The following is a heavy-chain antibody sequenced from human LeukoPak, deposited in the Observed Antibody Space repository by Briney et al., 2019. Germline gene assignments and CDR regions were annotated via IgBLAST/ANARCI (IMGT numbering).Heavy chain of an antibody. CDR1: GGSISSYY. J-gene: IGHJ3*02. V-gene: IGHV4-59*08. CDR2: IYYSGST. Sequence: PSETLSLTCTVSGGSISSYYWSWIRQPPGKGLEWIGYIYYSGSTNYNPSLKSRVTISVDTSKNQFSLTLSSVTAADTAVYYCARRKNSGWSTDAFDIWGQGTMVTVSS. CDR3: ARRKNSGWSTDAFDI. D-gene: IGHD6-19*01.